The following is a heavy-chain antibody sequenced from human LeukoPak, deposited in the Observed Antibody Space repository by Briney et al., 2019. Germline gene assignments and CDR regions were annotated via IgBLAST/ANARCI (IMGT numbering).Heavy chain of an antibody. CDR2: IIPIFGTA. D-gene: IGHD2-2*01. CDR1: GGTFSSYA. Sequence: SVKVSCKASGGTFSSYAISWVRQAPGQGLEWVGGIIPIFGTANYAQKFQGRVTITADESTSTAYMELSSLRSEDTAVYYCARRTRSTSCYWFDPWGQGTLVTVSS. CDR3: ARRTRSTSCYWFDP. J-gene: IGHJ5*02. V-gene: IGHV1-69*13.